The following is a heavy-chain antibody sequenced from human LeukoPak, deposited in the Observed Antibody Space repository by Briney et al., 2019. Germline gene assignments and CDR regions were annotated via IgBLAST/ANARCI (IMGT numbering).Heavy chain of an antibody. CDR3: ARHRITWFGDNWFDP. CDR2: INHSGST. D-gene: IGHD3-10*01. J-gene: IGHJ5*02. CDR1: GGSFSGYY. V-gene: IGHV4-34*01. Sequence: SETLSLTCAVYGGSFSGYYWSWIRQPPGKGLEWIGEINHSGSTNYNPSPKSRVTISVDTSKNQFSLKLSSVTAADTAVYYCARHRITWFGDNWFDPWGQGTLVTVSS.